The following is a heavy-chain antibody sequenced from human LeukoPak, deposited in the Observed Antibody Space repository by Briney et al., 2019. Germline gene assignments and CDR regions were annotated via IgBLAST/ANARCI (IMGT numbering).Heavy chain of an antibody. D-gene: IGHD3-22*01. Sequence: GGSLRLSCAASGFTFSSYAMHWVRQAPGKGLEWVAVISYDGSNKYYADSVKGRFTISRDNSKNTLYLQMDSLRAEDTAVYYCARGHYDSSGCLDYWGQGTQVTVSS. V-gene: IGHV3-30-3*01. CDR1: GFTFSSYA. CDR3: ARGHYDSSGCLDY. CDR2: ISYDGSNK. J-gene: IGHJ4*02.